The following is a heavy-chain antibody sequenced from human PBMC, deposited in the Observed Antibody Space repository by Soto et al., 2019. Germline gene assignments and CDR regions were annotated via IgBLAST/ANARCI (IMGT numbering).Heavy chain of an antibody. CDR2: ISYDGSNK. CDR1: GFTFSSYA. V-gene: IGHV3-30-3*01. J-gene: IGHJ4*02. Sequence: QVQLVESGGGVVQPGRSLRLSCAASGFTFSSYAMHWVRQAPGKGLEWVAVISYDGSNKYYADSVKGRFTISRDISKNTLYLQMNSRRAEDTAVYYCARAGGLLLDYWGQGTVVTVSS. CDR3: ARAGGLLLDY. D-gene: IGHD2-15*01.